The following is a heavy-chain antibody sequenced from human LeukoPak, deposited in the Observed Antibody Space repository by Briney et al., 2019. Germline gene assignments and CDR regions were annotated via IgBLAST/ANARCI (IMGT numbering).Heavy chain of an antibody. J-gene: IGHJ4*02. Sequence: SETLSLTCTVSGGSITGYYWSWIRQPPGKGLEWIGYIFSSGGTNYNPSLKSRVTISEDASKNQFSLKLSSATPADTAVYYCAKEGSRRNYYDSTGYCTYWGQGILVTVSS. CDR2: IFSSGGT. CDR1: GGSITGYY. V-gene: IGHV4-59*01. CDR3: AKEGSRRNYYDSTGYCTY. D-gene: IGHD3-22*01.